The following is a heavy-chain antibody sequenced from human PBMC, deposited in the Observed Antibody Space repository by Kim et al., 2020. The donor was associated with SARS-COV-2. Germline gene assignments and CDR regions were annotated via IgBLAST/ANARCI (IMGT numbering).Heavy chain of an antibody. D-gene: IGHD5-12*01. CDR3: AKRGSAYGGPFDY. Sequence: GGSLRLSCTASGFTFTSYGMNWVRQAPGKGLEWVSTISGSADRIIYADSVKGRFTISRDNSKNTLYLQMNSLTAVDTAVYYCAKRGSAYGGPFDYWGQGT. V-gene: IGHV3-23*01. J-gene: IGHJ4*02. CDR1: GFTFTSYG. CDR2: ISGSADRI.